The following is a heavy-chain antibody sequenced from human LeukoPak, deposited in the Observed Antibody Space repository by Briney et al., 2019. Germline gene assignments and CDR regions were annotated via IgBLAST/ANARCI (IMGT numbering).Heavy chain of an antibody. D-gene: IGHD2-2*01. J-gene: IGHJ5*02. Sequence: ASVKVSCKASGYTFTSYGISWVRQAPGQGLEWMGIINPSGGSTSYAQKFQGRVTMTRDMSTSTVYMELSSLRSEDTAVYYCARGGRYCSSTSCKPGNWFDPWGQGTLVTVSS. CDR2: INPSGGST. V-gene: IGHV1-46*01. CDR1: GYTFTSYG. CDR3: ARGGRYCSSTSCKPGNWFDP.